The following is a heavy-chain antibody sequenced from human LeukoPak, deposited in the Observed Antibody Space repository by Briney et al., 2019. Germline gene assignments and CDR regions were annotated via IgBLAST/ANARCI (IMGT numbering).Heavy chain of an antibody. CDR2: ISYDGSNK. V-gene: IGHV3-30-3*01. D-gene: IGHD1-7*01. CDR3: ARELELRLGVEVYYYYGMDV. J-gene: IGHJ6*02. Sequence: PGRSLRLSCAASGFTFSSYAMHWVRQAPGKGLERVAVISYDGSNKYYADSVKGRFTISRDNSKNTLYLQMNSLRAEDTAVYYCARELELRLGVEVYYYYGMDVWGQGTTVTVSS. CDR1: GFTFSSYA.